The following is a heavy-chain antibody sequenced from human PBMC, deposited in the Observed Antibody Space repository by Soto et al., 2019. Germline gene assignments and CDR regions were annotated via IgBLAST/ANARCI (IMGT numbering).Heavy chain of an antibody. V-gene: IGHV4-34*01. CDR2: INHSGST. D-gene: IGHD6-13*01. CDR1: GGSFSGYY. CDR3: ARVIAAGYYMEV. J-gene: IGHJ6*03. Sequence: SETLSLTCAVYGGSFSGYYWSWIRQPPGKGLEWIGEINHSGSTNYNPSLKSRVTISVDTSKNQFSLKLSSVTAAHTAVYYCARVIAAGYYMEVWGKGTTVTVSS.